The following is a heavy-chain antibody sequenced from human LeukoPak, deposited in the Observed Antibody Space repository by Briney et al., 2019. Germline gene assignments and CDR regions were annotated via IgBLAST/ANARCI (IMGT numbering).Heavy chain of an antibody. V-gene: IGHV3-9*01. CDR1: GFTFDDYA. D-gene: IGHD3-10*01. Sequence: GGSLRLSCVASGFTFDDYAMHWVRQAPGKGLEWVSHISWNSGSITYADSVKGRFTISRDNAKNSLYLQMNSLRAEDTALYYCVKSPGYNYGSSLYFDYWGQGTLVTVSS. CDR3: VKSPGYNYGSSLYFDY. CDR2: ISWNSGSI. J-gene: IGHJ4*02.